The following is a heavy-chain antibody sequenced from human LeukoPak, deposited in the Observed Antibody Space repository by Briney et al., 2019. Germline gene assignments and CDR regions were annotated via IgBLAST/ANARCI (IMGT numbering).Heavy chain of an antibody. V-gene: IGHV4-59*11. J-gene: IGHJ4*02. CDR2: IHDTGST. Sequence: SETLSLTCSVSGGSLSSHYWSWIRQPPGKGLELIGHIHDTGSTFNPSLRGRVTISLDTSNNQFPLKLTSMTAADTAVYYCARFSSGCSTSSCYLTYWGQGTLVTVS. CDR3: ARFSSGCSTSSCYLTY. D-gene: IGHD2-2*01. CDR1: GGSLSSHY.